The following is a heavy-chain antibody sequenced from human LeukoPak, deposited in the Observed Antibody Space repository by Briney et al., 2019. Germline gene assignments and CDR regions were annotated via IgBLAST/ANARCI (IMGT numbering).Heavy chain of an antibody. CDR1: GYTFTSYY. CDR2: INPSGGST. V-gene: IGHV1-46*01. CDR3: ARGEFLSHFHYYGSGSYYS. J-gene: IGHJ5*02. D-gene: IGHD3-10*01. Sequence: ASVKVSCKASGYTFTSYYMHWVRQAPGQGLEWMGIINPSGGSTSYAQKFQGRVTMTRDTSISTAYMELSRLRSDDTAVYYCARGEFLSHFHYYGSGSYYSWGQGTLVTVSS.